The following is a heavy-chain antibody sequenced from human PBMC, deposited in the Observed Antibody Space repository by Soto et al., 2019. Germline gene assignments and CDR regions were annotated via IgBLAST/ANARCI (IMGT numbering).Heavy chain of an antibody. CDR1: GYTFTSYY. CDR2: IIPIFGTA. CDR3: ARDNAWVTWIQASSMDV. J-gene: IGHJ6*02. Sequence: SVKVSCKASGYTFTSYYMHWVRQAPGQGLEWMGIIIPIFGTANYAQKFQGRVTITADESTSTAYMELSSLRSEDTAVYYCARDNAWVTWIQASSMDVWGQGATVTVSS. D-gene: IGHD5-18*01. V-gene: IGHV1-69*13.